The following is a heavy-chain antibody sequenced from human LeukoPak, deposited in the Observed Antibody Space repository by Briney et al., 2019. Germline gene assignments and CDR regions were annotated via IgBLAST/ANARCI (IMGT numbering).Heavy chain of an antibody. D-gene: IGHD6-13*01. J-gene: IGHJ6*03. V-gene: IGHV5-51*01. CDR3: TRQGAAGKYYYYYMDV. Sequence: GESLKISCQGSGYNFPIYWIGWVRQMPGQGLEWMGIIYPDDSNTIYGPSFQGQVTISADKSINTAYLEWSSLKASDTAIYYCTRQGAAGKYYYYYMDVWGKGTTVTVSS. CDR1: GYNFPIYW. CDR2: IYPDDSNT.